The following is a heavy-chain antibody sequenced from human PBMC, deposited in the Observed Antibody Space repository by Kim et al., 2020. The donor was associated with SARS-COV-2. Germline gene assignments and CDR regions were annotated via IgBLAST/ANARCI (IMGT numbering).Heavy chain of an antibody. V-gene: IGHV4-31*03. CDR3: ARDRRGGYDVYYYGMDV. D-gene: IGHD5-12*01. CDR1: GGSISSGGYY. J-gene: IGHJ6*02. Sequence: SETLSLTCTVSGGSISSGGYYWSWIRQHPGKGLEWIGYIYYSGSTYYNPSLKSRVTISVDTSKNQFSLKLSSVTAADTAVYYCARDRRGGYDVYYYGMDVWGQGTTVTVSS. CDR2: IYYSGST.